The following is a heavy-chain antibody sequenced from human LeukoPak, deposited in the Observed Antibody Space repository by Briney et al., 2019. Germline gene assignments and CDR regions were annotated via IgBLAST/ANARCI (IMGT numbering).Heavy chain of an antibody. D-gene: IGHD3-22*01. Sequence: GSLRLSCAASGFTFSDYYMSWIRQAPGKGLEWVSYISSSGSTIYYADSVKGRFTISRDNAKNSLYLQMNSLRAEDTAVYYCAKDGGVGYYDSSGYYYPDYWGQGTLVTVSS. CDR1: GFTFSDYY. CDR3: AKDGGVGYYDSSGYYYPDY. J-gene: IGHJ4*02. V-gene: IGHV3-11*01. CDR2: ISSSGSTI.